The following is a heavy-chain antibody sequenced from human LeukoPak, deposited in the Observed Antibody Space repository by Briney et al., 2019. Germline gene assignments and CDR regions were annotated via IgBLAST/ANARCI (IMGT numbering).Heavy chain of an antibody. CDR3: ARPNTQVVEADTAMVKHDAFDI. D-gene: IGHD5-18*01. J-gene: IGHJ3*02. CDR2: IYYSGST. Sequence: SETLSLTCTVSGGSISSSSYYWGWIRQPPGKGLEWIGSIYYSGSTYYNPSLKSRVTISVDTSKNQFSLKLSSVTAADTAVYYCARPNTQVVEADTAMVKHDAFDIWGQGTMVTVSS. V-gene: IGHV4-39*01. CDR1: GGSISSSSYY.